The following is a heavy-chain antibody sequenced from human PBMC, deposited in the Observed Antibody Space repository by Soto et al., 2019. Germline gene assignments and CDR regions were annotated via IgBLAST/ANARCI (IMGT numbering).Heavy chain of an antibody. V-gene: IGHV3-30*18. Sequence: QVQLVESGGGVVQPGRSLRLSCAASGFTFRSYGMHWVRQAPGKGLEWVAVISYDGSNKYYADSVKGRFTISRDNSKNTLYLQMNSLRAEDTAVYYCAKGGGRYCSSTSCPGGMDVWGQGTTVTVSS. CDR3: AKGGGRYCSSTSCPGGMDV. J-gene: IGHJ6*02. CDR2: ISYDGSNK. D-gene: IGHD2-2*01. CDR1: GFTFRSYG.